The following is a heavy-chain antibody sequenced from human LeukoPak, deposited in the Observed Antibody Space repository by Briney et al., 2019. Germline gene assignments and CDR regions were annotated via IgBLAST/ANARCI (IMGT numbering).Heavy chain of an antibody. D-gene: IGHD6-19*01. CDR3: ARESVAVTPLVDY. V-gene: IGHV3-30*04. CDR1: GFTFSSYA. Sequence: EGSLRLSCAASGFTFSSYAMHWVRQAPGKGLEWVAVISYDGSNKYYADSVKGRFTISRDNSKNTLYLQMNSLRAEDTAVYYCARESVAVTPLVDYWGQGTLVTVSS. J-gene: IGHJ4*02. CDR2: ISYDGSNK.